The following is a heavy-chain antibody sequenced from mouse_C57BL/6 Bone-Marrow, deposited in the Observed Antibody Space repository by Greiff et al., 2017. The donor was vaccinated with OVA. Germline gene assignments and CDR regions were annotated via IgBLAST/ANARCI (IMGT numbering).Heavy chain of an antibody. J-gene: IGHJ1*03. CDR1: GFSLTSYG. V-gene: IGHV2-3*01. CDR3: AKNSPLIYYYGSSPWYFDV. Sequence: VKVVESGPGLVAPSQSLSITCTVSGFSLTSYGVSWVRQPPGKGLEWLGVIWGDGSTNYHSALISRLSISKDNSKSQVFLKLNSLQTDDTATYYCAKNSPLIYYYGSSPWYFDVWGTGTTVTVSS. CDR2: IWGDGST. D-gene: IGHD1-1*01.